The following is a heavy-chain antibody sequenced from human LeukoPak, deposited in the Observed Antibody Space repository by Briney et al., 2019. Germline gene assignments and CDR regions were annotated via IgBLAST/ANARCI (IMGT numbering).Heavy chain of an antibody. CDR2: ISSSSSYI. CDR3: ARDWVFYDILTGYIFDY. Sequence: GGSLRLSCEASGFTFSTYAMHWVRKAPGKGLKWVSSISSSSSYIYYADSVKGRFTISRDNAKNSLYLQMNSLRAEDTAVYYCARDWVFYDILTGYIFDYWGQGTLVTVSS. CDR1: GFTFSTYA. V-gene: IGHV3-21*01. D-gene: IGHD3-9*01. J-gene: IGHJ4*02.